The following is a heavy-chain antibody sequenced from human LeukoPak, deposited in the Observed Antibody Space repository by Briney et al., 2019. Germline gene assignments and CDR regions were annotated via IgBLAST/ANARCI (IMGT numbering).Heavy chain of an antibody. J-gene: IGHJ3*02. CDR3: ARHLKGYCSNGVCSDAFDI. Sequence: SETLSLTCTVSGGSISSSSYYWGWIRQPPGKGLERIGSIYYSGKTYYNPSLKSRVTISVDTSKNQFSLKLSSVTAADTAVYYCARHLKGYCSNGVCSDAFDIWGQGTMVTVSS. CDR2: IYYSGKT. V-gene: IGHV4-39*01. D-gene: IGHD2-8*01. CDR1: GGSISSSSYY.